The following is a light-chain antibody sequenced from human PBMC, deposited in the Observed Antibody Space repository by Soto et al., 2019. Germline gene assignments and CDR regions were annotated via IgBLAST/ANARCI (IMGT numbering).Light chain of an antibody. Sequence: YELTQPPSVSVAPGQTATFTCGGDKIGTKSVHWHQQKPGQAPVLVVYDDNDRPSGIPERFSGSKSGNRVTLTISRVEAGDEADYYCQVWDRTTDFVVFGGGTK. CDR1: KIGTKS. J-gene: IGLJ2*01. V-gene: IGLV3-21*02. CDR3: QVWDRTTDFVV. CDR2: DDN.